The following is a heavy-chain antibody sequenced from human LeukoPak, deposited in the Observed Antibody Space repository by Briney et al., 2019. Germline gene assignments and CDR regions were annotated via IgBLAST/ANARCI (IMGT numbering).Heavy chain of an antibody. CDR3: ARDLGGYCSSTSCYRGYYFDY. D-gene: IGHD2-2*02. CDR2: ISSSSSYT. Sequence: GGSLRLSCAASGFTFSSYSMNWVRQAPGKGLEWVSSISSSSSYTYYADSVKGRFTISRDNAKNSLYLQMNSLRAEDTAVYYCARDLGGYCSSTSCYRGYYFDYWGQGTLVTVSS. CDR1: GFTFSSYS. J-gene: IGHJ4*02. V-gene: IGHV3-21*01.